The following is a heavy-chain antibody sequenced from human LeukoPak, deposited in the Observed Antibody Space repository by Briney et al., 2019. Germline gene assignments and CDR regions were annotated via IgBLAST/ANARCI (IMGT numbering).Heavy chain of an antibody. CDR2: ISSSSSYI. CDR1: GFTFSSYS. Sequence: PGGSLRLSCAASGFTFSSYSMNGVRQAPGKGLEGVSSISSSSSYIYYADSVKGRFTISRDNAKNSLYLQMNSQRAEDAAVYYCARDPSSSSGYYIDVWGKGTTVTVSS. D-gene: IGHD6-6*01. V-gene: IGHV3-21*01. CDR3: ARDPSSSSGYYIDV. J-gene: IGHJ6*03.